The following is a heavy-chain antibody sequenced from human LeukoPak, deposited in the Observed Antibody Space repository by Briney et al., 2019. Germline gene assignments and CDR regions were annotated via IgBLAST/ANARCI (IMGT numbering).Heavy chain of an antibody. CDR1: GFTFSNEW. D-gene: IGHD2-15*01. CDR3: TSIGY. Sequence: PGGSLRLSCAASGFTFSNEWMSWVRQAPGKGLEWVGRIKRETDGGTTEYAAPVKGRFTISRDDSKNTLYLQMNSLKPEDTAVYYCTSIGYWGQGALVTVSS. J-gene: IGHJ4*02. CDR2: IKRETDGGTT. V-gene: IGHV3-15*01.